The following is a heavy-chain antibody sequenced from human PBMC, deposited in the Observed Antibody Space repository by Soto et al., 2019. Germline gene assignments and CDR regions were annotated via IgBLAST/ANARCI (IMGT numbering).Heavy chain of an antibody. J-gene: IGHJ6*03. CDR3: ARWRSGRNYYYYYMDV. Sequence: SETLSLTCTVSGGSISSYYWSWIRQPPGKGLEWIGYIYYSGSTNYNPSLKSRVTISVDTSKNQFSLKLSSVTAADTAVYYCARWRSGRNYYYYYMDVWGKGTTVTVSS. D-gene: IGHD3-3*01. CDR2: IYYSGST. CDR1: GGSISSYY. V-gene: IGHV4-59*01.